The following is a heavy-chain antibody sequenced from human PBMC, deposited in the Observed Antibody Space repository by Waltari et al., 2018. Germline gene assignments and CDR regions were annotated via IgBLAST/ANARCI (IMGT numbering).Heavy chain of an antibody. CDR3: ARDVPNSGRGGFDF. CDR2: IRQDGVAK. J-gene: IGHJ3*01. CDR1: GFKFSAFG. V-gene: IGHV3-7*01. D-gene: IGHD3-10*01. Sequence: EVQLVESGGGLVQPGGCLGLSCVTCGFKFSAFGTNGVRQVPGRGLEWVANIRQDGVAKNYLDSVKGRFTVSRDNAENSLFLQLNRLTAEDTALYYCARDVPNSGRGGFDFWGHGTMVTVSS.